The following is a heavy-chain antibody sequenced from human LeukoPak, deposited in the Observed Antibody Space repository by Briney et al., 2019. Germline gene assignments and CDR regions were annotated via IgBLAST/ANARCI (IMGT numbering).Heavy chain of an antibody. V-gene: IGHV3-11*04. CDR1: GFTFSDYY. CDR3: ARDTSCGGDCSPSAFDI. CDR2: ISSSGSTI. J-gene: IGHJ3*02. Sequence: SGGSLRLSCAASGFTFSDYYMSWIRQAPGKGLEWVSYISSSGSTIYYADSVKGRFTISRDNAKNSLYLQMNSLRAEDTAVYYCARDTSCGGDCSPSAFDIWGQGTMVTVSS. D-gene: IGHD2-21*01.